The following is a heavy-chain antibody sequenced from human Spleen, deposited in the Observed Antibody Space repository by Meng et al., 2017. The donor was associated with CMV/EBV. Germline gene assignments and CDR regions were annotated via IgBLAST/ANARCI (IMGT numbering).Heavy chain of an antibody. V-gene: IGHV4-34*01. CDR2: INHSGSA. CDR3: ARSARGYFLRDQGHYSDS. D-gene: IGHD5-18*01. Sequence: GSLRLSCIVHGASANTFRNNFWTWMRQPPGGRLEWIGEINHSGSAIYNPSLKSRVTISVDTSKDQFSLRLTSLTAADTAVYYCARSARGYFLRDQGHYSDSWGQGTLVTVSS. CDR1: GASANTFRNNF. J-gene: IGHJ4*02.